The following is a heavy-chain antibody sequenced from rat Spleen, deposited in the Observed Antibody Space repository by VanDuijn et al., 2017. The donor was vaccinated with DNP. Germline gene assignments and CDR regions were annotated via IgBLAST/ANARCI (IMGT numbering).Heavy chain of an antibody. CDR3: ARHESYNWFAY. V-gene: IGHV5-25*01. Sequence: EVQLVESGGGLVQPGRSMKLSCVASGFTFSSYWMFWIRQAPGKGLEWVASISNSGDGTYYQDSVKGRFTISRDNAKSTLYLQMGSLRSADTATYYCARHESYNWFAYWGQGTLVTVSS. CDR2: ISNSGDGT. CDR1: GFTFSSYW. J-gene: IGHJ3*01.